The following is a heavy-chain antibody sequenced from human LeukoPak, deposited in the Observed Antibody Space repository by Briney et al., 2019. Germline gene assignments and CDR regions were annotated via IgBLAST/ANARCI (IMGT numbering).Heavy chain of an antibody. D-gene: IGHD6-25*01. J-gene: IGHJ4*02. CDR2: IYQTGTT. CDR1: GGSINNVVYY. CDR3: ARRRGSSSGGPFDY. Sequence: PSETLSLTCPVSGGSINNVVYYWDWLRQPPGKALEWIGDIYQTGTTYYNPSFESRVTISADTSNNQVSLKMNAVTAADTAVYYCARRRGSSSGGPFDYWGRGTLVIVSS. V-gene: IGHV4-39*01.